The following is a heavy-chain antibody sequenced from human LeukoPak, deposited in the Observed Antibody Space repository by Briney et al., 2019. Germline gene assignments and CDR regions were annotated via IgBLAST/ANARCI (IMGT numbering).Heavy chain of an antibody. D-gene: IGHD4-11*01. CDR2: ISAYNGNT. J-gene: IGHJ5*02. V-gene: IGHV1-18*01. CDR3: ARRDYRDEPPSWFDP. CDR1: GYTFTSYG. Sequence: ASVKVSCKASGYTFTSYGISWVRQAPGQGLEWMGWISAYNGNTNYAQKLQGRVTMTTDTSTSTAYMELRSLRSDDTAVYYCARRDYRDEPPSWFDPWGQGTLVTVSS.